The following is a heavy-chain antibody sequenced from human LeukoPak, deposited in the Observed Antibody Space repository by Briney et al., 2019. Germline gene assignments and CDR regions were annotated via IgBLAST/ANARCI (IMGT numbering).Heavy chain of an antibody. D-gene: IGHD6-13*01. CDR3: AKGLAAGLFDY. Sequence: PGGSLRLSCAASGFTFDDYAMHWVRQAPGKGLEWVSGISWNSGSIGYADSVKGRFTISRDNAKNSLYLQMNSLRAEDTALYYCAKGLAAGLFDYWGQGTLVTVSS. J-gene: IGHJ4*02. V-gene: IGHV3-9*01. CDR1: GFTFDDYA. CDR2: ISWNSGSI.